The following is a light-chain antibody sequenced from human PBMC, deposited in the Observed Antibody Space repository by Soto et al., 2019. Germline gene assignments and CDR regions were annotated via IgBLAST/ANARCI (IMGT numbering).Light chain of an antibody. CDR2: GAS. Sequence: EIVLTQSPGSLSLSPGERATLSCRASQSVDSIYLAWYQQKPGQAPRLLIYGASNRATGIPDRFSGSGSGTDFTLTISRLEPEDFAVYYCQHYNSYSEAFGQGTKVDIK. CDR3: QHYNSYSEA. J-gene: IGKJ1*01. V-gene: IGKV3-20*01. CDR1: QSVDSIY.